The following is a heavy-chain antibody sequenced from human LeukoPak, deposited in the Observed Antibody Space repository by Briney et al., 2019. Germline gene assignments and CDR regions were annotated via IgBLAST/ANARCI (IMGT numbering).Heavy chain of an antibody. CDR2: INPNSGGT. V-gene: IGHV1-2*02. D-gene: IGHD2-2*01. CDR1: GYTFTGYY. Sequence: ASVKVSCKASGYTFTGYYMHWVRQAPGQGLEWMGWINPNSGGTNYAQKFQGRVTMTRDTSISTAYMELSRPRSNDTAVYYCARDFKNAHFDYWGQGTLVTVSS. CDR3: ARDFKNAHFDY. J-gene: IGHJ4*02.